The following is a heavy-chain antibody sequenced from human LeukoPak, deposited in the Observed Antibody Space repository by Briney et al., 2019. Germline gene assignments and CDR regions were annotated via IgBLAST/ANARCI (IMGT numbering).Heavy chain of an antibody. Sequence: ASVKVSCKVSGYTLTELSMHWVRQAPGKGLEWMGGFDPEDGETIYAQKFQGRVTMTEGTSTDTAYMELSSLRSEDTAVYYCASASSSWYYYYMDVWGKGTTVTVSS. CDR1: GYTLTELS. D-gene: IGHD6-13*01. J-gene: IGHJ6*03. CDR3: ASASSSWYYYYMDV. V-gene: IGHV1-24*01. CDR2: FDPEDGET.